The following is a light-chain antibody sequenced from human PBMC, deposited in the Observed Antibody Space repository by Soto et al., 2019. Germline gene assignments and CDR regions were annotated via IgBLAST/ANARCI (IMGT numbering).Light chain of an antibody. CDR3: SSYTSSSTLYV. CDR2: DVS. V-gene: IGLV2-14*03. CDR1: SSDVGGYNY. J-gene: IGLJ1*01. Sequence: QSALTQPASVSGSAGQSITISCTGTSSDVGGYNYVSWYQQHPGKAPKLMIYDVSNQPSGVSNRFSGSKSDNTASLTISGLQAEDEAYYYCSSYTSSSTLYVFGTGTKVTVL.